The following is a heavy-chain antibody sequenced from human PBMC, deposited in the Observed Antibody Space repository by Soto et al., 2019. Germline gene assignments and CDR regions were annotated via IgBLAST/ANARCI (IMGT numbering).Heavy chain of an antibody. CDR2: IYPSDSDT. Sequence: PGESLKISCKGSGYNFAGYWIAWVRQMPGKGLELMGIIYPSDSDTRYRPSFQGQVTISADKSISSAYLQWSSLRASDTAMYYCARGGVSTRTFDYWGQGTPVTVSS. CDR1: GYNFAGYW. J-gene: IGHJ4*02. CDR3: ARGGVSTRTFDY. D-gene: IGHD3-3*01. V-gene: IGHV5-51*01.